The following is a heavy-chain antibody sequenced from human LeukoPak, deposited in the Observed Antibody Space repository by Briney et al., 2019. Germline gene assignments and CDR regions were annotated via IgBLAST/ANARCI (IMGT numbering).Heavy chain of an antibody. D-gene: IGHD5-18*01. CDR3: AMVGYSYGRDY. V-gene: IGHV4-39*01. J-gene: IGHJ4*02. CDR2: IYYSGST. Sequence: SETLSLTCTVSGGSISSSSYCWGWIRQPPGKGLEWIGSIYYSGSTYYNPSLKSRVTISVDTSKNQFSLKLSSVTAADTAVYYCAMVGYSYGRDYWGQGTLVTVSS. CDR1: GGSISSSSYC.